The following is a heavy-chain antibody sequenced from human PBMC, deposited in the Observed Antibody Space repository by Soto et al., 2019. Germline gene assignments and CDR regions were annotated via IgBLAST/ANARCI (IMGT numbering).Heavy chain of an antibody. D-gene: IGHD2-21*02. V-gene: IGHV4-31*03. CDR3: ARAPSPMGDCVPVDAFDI. J-gene: IGHJ3*02. Sequence: PSETLSLTCTVSGGSISSGGYYWSWIRQHPGKGLEWIGYIYYSGSTYYNPSLKSRVTISVDTSKNQFSLKLSSVTAADTAVYYCARAPSPMGDCVPVDAFDIWRQRTMVTVSS. CDR1: GGSISSGGYY. CDR2: IYYSGST.